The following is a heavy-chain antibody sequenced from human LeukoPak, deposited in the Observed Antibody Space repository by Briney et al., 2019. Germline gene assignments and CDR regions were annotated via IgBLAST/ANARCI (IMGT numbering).Heavy chain of an antibody. D-gene: IGHD3-22*01. CDR1: GYTFTSYG. Sequence: ASVKVSCKASGYTFTSYGISWVRQAPGQGLEWMEWISAYNGNTNYAQKLQGRVTMTTDTSTSTAYMELRSLRSDDTAVYYCARVPPRRYYYDSSGHYDLVYWGQGTLVTVSS. V-gene: IGHV1-18*01. CDR2: ISAYNGNT. J-gene: IGHJ4*02. CDR3: ARVPPRRYYYDSSGHYDLVY.